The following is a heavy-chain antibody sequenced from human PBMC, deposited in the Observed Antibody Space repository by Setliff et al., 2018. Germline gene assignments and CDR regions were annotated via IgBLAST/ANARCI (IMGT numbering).Heavy chain of an antibody. CDR1: GYSFTRYG. V-gene: IGHV1-18*01. D-gene: IGHD3-10*01. J-gene: IGHJ6*02. Sequence: ASVKVSCKASGYSFTRYGISWVRQAPGQGLEWMGWISAYNDNKNYAQKFQGRVTMTTDTSTNRVFMELRSLRSDDTAMFYCARVVYYASGSSLSYGIDVLGPGTAVTVSS. CDR3: ARVVYYASGSSLSYGIDV. CDR2: ISAYNDNK.